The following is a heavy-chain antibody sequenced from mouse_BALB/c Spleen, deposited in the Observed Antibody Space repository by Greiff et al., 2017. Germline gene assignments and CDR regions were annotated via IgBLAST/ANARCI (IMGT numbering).Heavy chain of an antibody. V-gene: IGHV5-6-5*01. J-gene: IGHJ3*01. CDR3: ARGLLGDWFAY. CDR1: GFTFSSYA. Sequence: EVKLMESGGGLVKPGGSLKLSCAASGFTFSSYAMSWVRQTPEKRLEWVASISSGGSTYYPDSVKGRFTISRDNARNILYLQMSSLRSEDTAMYYCARGLLGDWFAYWGQGTLVTVSA. D-gene: IGHD2-10*01. CDR2: ISSGGST.